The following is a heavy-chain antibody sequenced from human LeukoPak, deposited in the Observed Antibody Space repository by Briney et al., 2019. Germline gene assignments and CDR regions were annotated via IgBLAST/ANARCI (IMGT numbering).Heavy chain of an antibody. CDR2: IYSGGST. CDR1: GFTVSSNY. D-gene: IGHD6-6*01. V-gene: IGHV3-53*01. J-gene: IGHJ6*03. Sequence: PGGSLRLSCAASGFTVSSNYMSWVRQAPGKGLEWVSVIYSGGSTYYADSVKGRFTISRDNAKKSLYLQMNSLRAEDTAVYYCARADSTIAARLSRSSIFNYYYYMDVWGKGTTVTVSS. CDR3: ARADSTIAARLSRSSIFNYYYYMDV.